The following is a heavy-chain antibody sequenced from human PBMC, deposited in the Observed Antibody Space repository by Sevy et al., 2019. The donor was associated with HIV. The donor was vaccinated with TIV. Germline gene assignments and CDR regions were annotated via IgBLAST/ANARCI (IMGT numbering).Heavy chain of an antibody. CDR1: GFTFSSFA. CDR3: AILGVDCVSTNCYGMRSLSFDF. CDR2: ISYDGSSK. Sequence: GGSLRLSCAASGFTFSSFAMHWVRQAPGKGLEWVAVISYDGSSKYYPDSVKGRFTISRDNAKKTLYLQMNSLRPEDTAVYFCAILGVDCVSTNCYGMRSLSFDFWGQGTLVTVSS. J-gene: IGHJ4*02. D-gene: IGHD2-2*01. V-gene: IGHV3-30-3*01.